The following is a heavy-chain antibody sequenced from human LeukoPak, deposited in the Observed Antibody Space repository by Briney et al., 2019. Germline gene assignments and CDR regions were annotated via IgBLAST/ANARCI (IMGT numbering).Heavy chain of an antibody. Sequence: GGSLRLSCAASGFTFSSYAMSWVRQAPGKGLEWVSAIRGSGGSTYYADSVKGRFTISRDNSKNTLYLQMNSLRAEDTAVYYCAKLSGYGSGSWCFDYWGQGTLVTVSS. V-gene: IGHV3-23*01. CDR2: IRGSGGST. CDR3: AKLSGYGSGSWCFDY. D-gene: IGHD3-10*01. J-gene: IGHJ4*02. CDR1: GFTFSSYA.